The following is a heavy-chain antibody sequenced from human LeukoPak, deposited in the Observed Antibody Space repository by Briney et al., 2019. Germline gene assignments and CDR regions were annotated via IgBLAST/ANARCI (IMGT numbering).Heavy chain of an antibody. CDR1: GFTVSSNY. Sequence: TGGSLRLSCAASGFTVSSNYMSWVRQAPGKGLEWVSVIYSGGSTYYADSVKGRFTTSRDNSKNTLYLQMNSLRAEDTAVYYCAELGITMIGGVWGKGTTVTISS. CDR2: IYSGGST. J-gene: IGHJ6*04. D-gene: IGHD3-10*02. CDR3: AELGITMIGGV. V-gene: IGHV3-66*01.